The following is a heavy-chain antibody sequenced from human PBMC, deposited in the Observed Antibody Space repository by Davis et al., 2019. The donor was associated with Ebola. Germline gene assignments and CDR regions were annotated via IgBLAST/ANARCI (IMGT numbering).Heavy chain of an antibody. D-gene: IGHD2-15*01. J-gene: IGHJ4*02. Sequence: GESLKISCAASGFTFSSYGMHWVRQVPGKGLEWVSRITTSGSNTYYADSVTGRFTISRDNSKNTLDLQMNSLRADDTALYFCARDSRYCSSPTCFSDFDCWGQGALVIVSS. CDR2: ITTSGSNT. V-gene: IGHV3-23*01. CDR1: GFTFSSYG. CDR3: ARDSRYCSSPTCFSDFDC.